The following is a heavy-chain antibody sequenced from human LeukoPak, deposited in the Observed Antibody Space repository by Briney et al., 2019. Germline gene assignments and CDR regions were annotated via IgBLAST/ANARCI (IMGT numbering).Heavy chain of an antibody. D-gene: IGHD6-13*01. CDR3: ARSSIIAAAGPYYFDY. CDR1: GGTFSSYA. CDR2: IIPIFGTA. Sequence: GASVKVSCKGSGGTFSSYAISWVRQAPGPGLEWMGGIIPIFGTANYAQKFQGRVTITADKSTSTAYMELSSLRSEDTAVYYCARSSIIAAAGPYYFDYWGQGTLVTVSS. J-gene: IGHJ4*02. V-gene: IGHV1-69*06.